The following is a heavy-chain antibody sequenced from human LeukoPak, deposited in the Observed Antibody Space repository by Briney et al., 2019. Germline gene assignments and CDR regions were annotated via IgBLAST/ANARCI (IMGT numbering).Heavy chain of an antibody. CDR1: GGSISSTTNY. D-gene: IGHD2-2*01. CDR2: IYYGGTT. Sequence: PSETLSLTCTVSGGSISSTTNYWGWIRQPPGKGLEWIGSIYYGGTTYYNPSLKSRVTVSVDTSKNQFSLKLSSVTAADTAVYYCAREGGCSSTSCYCDYWGQGTLVTVSS. J-gene: IGHJ4*02. V-gene: IGHV4-39*02. CDR3: AREGGCSSTSCYCDY.